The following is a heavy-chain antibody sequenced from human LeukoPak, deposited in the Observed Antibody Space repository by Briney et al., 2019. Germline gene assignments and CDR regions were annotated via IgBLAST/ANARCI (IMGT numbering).Heavy chain of an antibody. CDR2: MHSGGSV. CDR3: ARGREYTSSAYDY. Sequence: GGSLRLSCAASGFSITSNYMNWVRQAPGRGLQWVSAMHSGGSVNYADSVKGRFTISRDYSTNTLFLQINSLRADDTAFYYCARGREYTSSAYDYWGQGTLVTVSS. D-gene: IGHD6-6*01. CDR1: GFSITSNY. J-gene: IGHJ4*02. V-gene: IGHV3-53*01.